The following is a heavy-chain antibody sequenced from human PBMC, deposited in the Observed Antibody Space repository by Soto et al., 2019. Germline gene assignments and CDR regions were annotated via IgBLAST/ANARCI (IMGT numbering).Heavy chain of an antibody. D-gene: IGHD3-10*01. Sequence: SETLSLTCAVYGGSFSGYYWNWLRQPPGEGLEWIGKIDQSGSTNYNPSLKSRVTMSVDTSKNQFSLKLSSVTAADTAVYYCARVWGGAFDIWGQGTMVTVSS. CDR1: GGSFSGYY. CDR2: IDQSGST. CDR3: ARVWGGAFDI. V-gene: IGHV4-34*01. J-gene: IGHJ3*02.